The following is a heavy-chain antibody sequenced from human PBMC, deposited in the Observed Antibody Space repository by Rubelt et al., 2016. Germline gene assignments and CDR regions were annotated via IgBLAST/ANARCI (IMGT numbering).Heavy chain of an antibody. CDR2: IYHSGST. J-gene: IGHJ6*03. Sequence: QPPGKGLEWIGSIYHSGSTYYNPSLKSRVTISVDTSKNQFSLKLSSVTAADTAVYYCAREVGMDVWGKGTTVTVSS. CDR3: AREVGMDV. V-gene: IGHV4-38-2*02. D-gene: IGHD1-26*01.